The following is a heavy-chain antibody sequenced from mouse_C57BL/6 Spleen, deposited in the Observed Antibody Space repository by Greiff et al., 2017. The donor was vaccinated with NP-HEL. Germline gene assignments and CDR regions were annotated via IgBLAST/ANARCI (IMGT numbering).Heavy chain of an antibody. V-gene: IGHV5-17*01. D-gene: IGHD1-1*01. J-gene: IGHJ1*03. CDR3: ARNYYYGSSPWYFDV. CDR1: GFTFSDYG. Sequence: EVNVVESGGGLVKPGGSLKLSCAASGFTFSDYGMHWVRQAPEKGLEWVAYISSGSSTIYYADTVKGRFTISRDNAKNTLFLQMTSLRSEDTAMYYCARNYYYGSSPWYFDVWGTGTTVTVSS. CDR2: ISSGSSTI.